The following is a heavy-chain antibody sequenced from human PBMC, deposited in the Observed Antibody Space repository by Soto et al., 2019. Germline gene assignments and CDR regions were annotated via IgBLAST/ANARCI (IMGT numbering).Heavy chain of an antibody. J-gene: IGHJ4*02. CDR1: GYTFTSFY. CDR3: ARGLTSGDY. V-gene: IGHV1-46*01. Sequence: QVQLVQSGAEVKNPGASVNLSCKASGYTFTSFYIHWVRQAPGQGLEWMAIINPNGGSTNYAPNLQGRVTLTRDTSTKTVYIELSSLGSEHTAVYYCARGLTSGDYWGQGTLVTVSS. CDR2: INPNGGST. D-gene: IGHD7-27*01.